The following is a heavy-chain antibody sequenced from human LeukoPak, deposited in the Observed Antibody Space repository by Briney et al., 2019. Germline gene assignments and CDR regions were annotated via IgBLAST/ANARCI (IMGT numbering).Heavy chain of an antibody. J-gene: IGHJ4*02. CDR1: GYTFTSYG. D-gene: IGHD3-22*01. CDR3: AAYYSDISAYRT. V-gene: IGHV1-18*01. Sequence: ASVKVSCKASGYTFTSYGISWVRQAPGQGLEWMGWISAYNGNTNYPQKLQGRVTMTTDTSTSTAYMELSSLRSEDTAVYYCAAYYSDISAYRTWGQGTLVTVSS. CDR2: ISAYNGNT.